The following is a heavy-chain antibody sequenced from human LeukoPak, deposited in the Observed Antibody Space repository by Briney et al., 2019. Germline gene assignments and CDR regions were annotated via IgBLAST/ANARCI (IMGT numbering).Heavy chain of an antibody. D-gene: IGHD2-21*02. CDR2: IWYDGSNK. Sequence: GRSLRLSCVASGFTFSNHGMHWVRQAPGKGPEWVALIWYDGSNKYYGDSVKGRFTISRDNSKNTVYLQMNSLRAEDTGVYYCARDRLEAVTDDDYFDYWGQGTLVTVSS. CDR3: ARDRLEAVTDDDYFDY. V-gene: IGHV3-33*01. CDR1: GFTFSNHG. J-gene: IGHJ4*02.